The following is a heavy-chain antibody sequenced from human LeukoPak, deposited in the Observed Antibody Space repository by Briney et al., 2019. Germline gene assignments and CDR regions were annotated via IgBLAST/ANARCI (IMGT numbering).Heavy chain of an antibody. J-gene: IGHJ4*02. D-gene: IGHD5-12*01. CDR3: AKSNGYGLIDY. CDR1: GASISSSNYY. CDR2: IYSSGNT. V-gene: IGHV4-39*01. Sequence: SETLSLTCAVSGASISSSNYYWGWVRQSPGKGLEWIGNIYSSGNTYYNASLKSRVTMYIDTSKNQFSLRLSSVTAADTAMYYCAKSNGYGLIDYWGQGTLVTVSS.